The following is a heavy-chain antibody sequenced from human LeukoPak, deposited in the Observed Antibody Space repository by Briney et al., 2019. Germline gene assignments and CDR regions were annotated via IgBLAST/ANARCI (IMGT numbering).Heavy chain of an antibody. CDR3: ARVLGVGDNWFDP. V-gene: IGHV3-11*01. Sequence: PEGSLRLSCAASGFTFSDYYMSWIRQAPGKGLEWVSYISSSGSTIYYADSVKGRFAISRDNAKNSLYLQMNSLRAEDTAVYYCARVLGVGDNWFDPWGQGTLVTVSS. J-gene: IGHJ5*02. CDR1: GFTFSDYY. D-gene: IGHD1-26*01. CDR2: ISSSGSTI.